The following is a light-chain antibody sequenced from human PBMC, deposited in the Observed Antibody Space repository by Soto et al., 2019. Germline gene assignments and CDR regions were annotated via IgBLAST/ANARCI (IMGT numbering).Light chain of an antibody. CDR3: QQYANLPIT. J-gene: IGKJ5*01. Sequence: DLQMTQSPSSLSASVGDRVTITCQASQDITNYLNWYQQKPGKAPKLLIYDASNLERGVPSRFSGSGSGTDFSFTISSLQPEDIATYYCQQYANLPITFGQGTRLDIK. CDR2: DAS. V-gene: IGKV1-33*01. CDR1: QDITNY.